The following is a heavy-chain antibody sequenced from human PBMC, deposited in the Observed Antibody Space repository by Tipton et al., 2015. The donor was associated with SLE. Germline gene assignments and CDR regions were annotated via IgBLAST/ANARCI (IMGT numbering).Heavy chain of an antibody. CDR2: IYYSGST. CDR3: ARHGVITL. CDR1: GVAISSYY. D-gene: IGHD3-22*01. Sequence: TLSLTCTVSGVAISSYYWSWIRQPAGKGLEWIGYIYYSGSTNYNPSLKSRVTISVDTSKNQFSLKLSSVTAADTAVYYCARHGVITLWGQGTLVTVSS. V-gene: IGHV4-59*08. J-gene: IGHJ4*02.